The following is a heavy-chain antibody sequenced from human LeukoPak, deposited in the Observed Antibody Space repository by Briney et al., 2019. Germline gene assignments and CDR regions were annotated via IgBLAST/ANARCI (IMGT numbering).Heavy chain of an antibody. CDR1: GFTFSNYW. D-gene: IGHD4-17*01. CDR2: INSDGSST. CDR3: ARDWTVTL. V-gene: IGHV3-74*01. Sequence: RSGGSLRLSCAASGFTFSNYWMHWVRQAPGKGLWWVSRINSDGSSTSYADSVKGRFTISRDNAKNTLYLQMNSLRAEDTAVYYCARDWTVTLWGKGTTVTISS. J-gene: IGHJ6*04.